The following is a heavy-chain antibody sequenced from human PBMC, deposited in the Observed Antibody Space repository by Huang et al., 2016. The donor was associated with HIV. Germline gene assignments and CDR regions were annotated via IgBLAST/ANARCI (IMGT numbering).Heavy chain of an antibody. V-gene: IGHV3-30*02. CDR2: IRFDGGNK. J-gene: IGHJ4*02. D-gene: IGHD2-21*02. CDR3: ATDLGGYSFDY. CDR1: GFSFSHYG. Sequence: QEQLVESGGGVVQPGGSLRLSCATSGFSFSHYGMHWVRQAPGKGLEWVAFIRFDGGNKHYADSAKGRFTISRDNSKKMLFLEMHSLRGDDTAFYYCATDLGGYSFDYWGQGALVSVSS.